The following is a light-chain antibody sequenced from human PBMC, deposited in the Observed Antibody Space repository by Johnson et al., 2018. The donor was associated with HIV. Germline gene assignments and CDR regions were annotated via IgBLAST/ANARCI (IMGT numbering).Light chain of an antibody. Sequence: QSVLTQPPSVSVAPGQKVTISCSGSSSNIGNNYVAWYQHLPGTAPKLLIYDNNKRPSGIPDRFSGFKSGTSATLGITGLQTGDEADYYCGTWDSSLSAFYVFGTGTKVTVL. J-gene: IGLJ1*01. CDR1: SSNIGNNY. CDR3: GTWDSSLSAFYV. V-gene: IGLV1-51*01. CDR2: DNN.